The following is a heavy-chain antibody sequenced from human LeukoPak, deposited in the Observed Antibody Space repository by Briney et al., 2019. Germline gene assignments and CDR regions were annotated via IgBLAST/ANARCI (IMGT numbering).Heavy chain of an antibody. CDR3: AKRCSSTSCFDY. J-gene: IGHJ4*02. CDR2: ISGSGGST. Sequence: GGSLRLSCAASGFTFSNYAMNWVRQAPGKGLEWVSAISGSGGSTYYADSVKGRFTISRDNSKNTLYLQMNSLRAEDTAVYYCAKRCSSTSCFDYWGQGTLVTVSS. V-gene: IGHV3-23*01. D-gene: IGHD2-2*01. CDR1: GFTFSNYA.